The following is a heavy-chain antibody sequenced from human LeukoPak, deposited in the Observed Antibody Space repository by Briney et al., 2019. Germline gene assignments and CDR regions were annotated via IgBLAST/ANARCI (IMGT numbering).Heavy chain of an antibody. Sequence: PGGSLRLSCAASGFTVSSSYLSWVRQAPGKGLEWVSIIYIDGRTYFADSVKGRFTISRDHSKNTVFLQLNSLRGEDTAVYYCAKNSFPAFDMWGQGTMVTVSS. CDR1: GFTVSSSY. V-gene: IGHV3-66*01. D-gene: IGHD2-21*01. J-gene: IGHJ3*02. CDR3: AKNSFPAFDM. CDR2: IYIDGRT.